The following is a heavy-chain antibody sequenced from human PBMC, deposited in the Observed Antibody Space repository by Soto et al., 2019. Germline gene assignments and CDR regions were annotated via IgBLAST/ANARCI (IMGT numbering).Heavy chain of an antibody. Sequence: SVKVSCKASGGTFSSYAISWVRQAPGQGLEWMGGIIPIFGTANYAQKFQGRVTITADESTSTGYMELRSLTSDDTAVYFCATEPIYYNDGSGYYPLGHWGQGTLVTVSS. CDR2: IIPIFGTA. J-gene: IGHJ4*02. CDR1: GGTFSSYA. D-gene: IGHD3-22*01. CDR3: ATEPIYYNDGSGYYPLGH. V-gene: IGHV1-69*13.